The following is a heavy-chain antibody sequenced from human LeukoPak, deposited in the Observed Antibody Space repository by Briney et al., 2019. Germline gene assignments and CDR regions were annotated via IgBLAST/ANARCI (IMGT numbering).Heavy chain of an antibody. Sequence: ASVKVSCKASGYTFTSFDINWVRQATGQGLEWLGWMTPNSGQTGYAQKFQGRVTLTRDTSTSTAYTELSSLTSEDTAVYYCARNEYATGWFDHWGQGTVVTVSS. D-gene: IGHD2-2*01. CDR1: GYTFTSFD. J-gene: IGHJ5*02. V-gene: IGHV1-8*01. CDR3: ARNEYATGWFDH. CDR2: MTPNSGQT.